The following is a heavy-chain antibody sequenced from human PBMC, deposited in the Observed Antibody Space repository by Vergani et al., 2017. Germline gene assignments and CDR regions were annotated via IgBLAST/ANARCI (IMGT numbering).Heavy chain of an antibody. CDR1: GFTFSSYA. CDR3: AKASDIWTGYYDY. Sequence: EVQLVESGGGLVQPGGSLRLSCAASGFTFSSYAMSWVRQAPGKGLEWVSAISGSGGSTYYADSAKGRFTISRDNAKNSLYLQMNSLRAEDTALYYCAKASDIWTGYYDYWGQGTLVTVSS. V-gene: IGHV3-23*04. J-gene: IGHJ4*02. CDR2: ISGSGGST. D-gene: IGHD3-9*01.